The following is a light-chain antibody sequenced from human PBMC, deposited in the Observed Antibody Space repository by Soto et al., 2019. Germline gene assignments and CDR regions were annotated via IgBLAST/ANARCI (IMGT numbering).Light chain of an antibody. Sequence: EIVRTQSPATLSVSPGERVTLSCRASESVSYSLAWYQQIPGQAPRLLMYGASTMATGVPARFSGSGSGTEFTLTISSLQSEDFAVYYCQQYDDGPVWTFGQGTKVEIK. CDR2: GAS. J-gene: IGKJ1*01. V-gene: IGKV3-15*01. CDR3: QQYDDGPVWT. CDR1: ESVSYS.